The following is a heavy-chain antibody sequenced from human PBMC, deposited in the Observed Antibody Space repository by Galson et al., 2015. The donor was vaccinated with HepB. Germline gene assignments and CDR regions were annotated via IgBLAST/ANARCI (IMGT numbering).Heavy chain of an antibody. CDR1: GFTFSNAW. CDR2: IKSKTDGGTT. D-gene: IGHD6-13*01. V-gene: IGHV3-15*01. CDR3: GEAAYSSSWDFDY. J-gene: IGHJ4*02. Sequence: SLRLSCAASGFTFSNAWMSWVRQAPGKGLEWVGRIKSKTDGGTTDYAAPVKGRFTISRDDSKNTLYLQMNSLKTEDTAVYYCGEAAYSSSWDFDYWGQGTLVTVSS.